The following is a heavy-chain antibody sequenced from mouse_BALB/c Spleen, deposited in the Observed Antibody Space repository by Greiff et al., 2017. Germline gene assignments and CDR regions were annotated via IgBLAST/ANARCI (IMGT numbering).Heavy chain of an antibody. CDR2: ISYSGST. D-gene: IGHD1-1*01. V-gene: IGHV3-2*02. CDR3: ARWTTVVATDYAMDY. Sequence: EVKLMESGPGLVKPSQSLSLTCTVTGYSITSDYAWNWIRQFPGNKLEWMGYISYSGSTSYNPSLKSRISITRDTSKNQFFLQLNSVTTEDTATYYCARWTTVVATDYAMDYWGQGTSVTVSS. CDR1: GYSITSDYA. J-gene: IGHJ4*01.